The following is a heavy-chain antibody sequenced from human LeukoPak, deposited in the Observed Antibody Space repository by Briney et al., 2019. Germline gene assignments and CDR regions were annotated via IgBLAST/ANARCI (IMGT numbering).Heavy chain of an antibody. CDR3: ARVPRARFDSSGWGYYFDY. CDR1: GYTFTSYG. D-gene: IGHD3-22*01. CDR2: ISAYNGNT. V-gene: IGHV1-18*01. J-gene: IGHJ4*02. Sequence: GASVKVSCKASGYTFTSYGISWVRQAPGQGLEWMGWISAYNGNTNYAQKLQGRVTMTTDTSTSTAYMELRSPRSDDTAVYYCARVPRARFDSSGWGYYFDYWGQGTLVTVSS.